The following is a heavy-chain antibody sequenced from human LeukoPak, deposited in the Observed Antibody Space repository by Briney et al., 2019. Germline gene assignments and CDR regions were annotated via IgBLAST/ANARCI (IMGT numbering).Heavy chain of an antibody. CDR3: ARDRPRESYLFVN. Sequence: PGRSLRLSCAASGFTFSSYAMHWVRQAPGKGLEWVAVISYDGSNKYYADSVKGRFTISRDNSKNTLYLQMNSLRAEDTAVYYCARDRPRESYLFVNWGQGTLVTVSS. V-gene: IGHV3-30*04. CDR1: GFTFSSYA. D-gene: IGHD3-10*01. J-gene: IGHJ4*02. CDR2: ISYDGSNK.